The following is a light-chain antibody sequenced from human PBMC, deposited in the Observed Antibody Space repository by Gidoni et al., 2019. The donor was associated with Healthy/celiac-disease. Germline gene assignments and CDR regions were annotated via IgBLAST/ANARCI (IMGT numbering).Light chain of an antibody. Sequence: IGLTQSPATLSLSPGERATLSCRASQSVSSYLACYQQKPGQAPRLLIYDASNRATGIPARFSGSGSGTDFTLTISSLEPEEFAVDCCQQRSNWPPITFGQGTRLEIK. CDR2: DAS. V-gene: IGKV3-11*01. CDR1: QSVSSY. CDR3: QQRSNWPPIT. J-gene: IGKJ5*01.